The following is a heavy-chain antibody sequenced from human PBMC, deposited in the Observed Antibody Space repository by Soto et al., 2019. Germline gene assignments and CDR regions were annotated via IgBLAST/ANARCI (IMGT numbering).Heavy chain of an antibody. CDR3: VRDSSSWFYYYYGMDV. Sequence: QVQLKQSGPEVRKPGASVRVSCKASGYIFTNFGISWVRQAPGQGLEWMGWISGYNDNKHYAQKLQGRVSMTTDTSTGTAYMDLRSLRSDDTAIYYCVRDSSSWFYYYYGMDVWGQGTTVTVSS. CDR1: GYIFTNFG. J-gene: IGHJ6*02. CDR2: ISGYNDNK. D-gene: IGHD6-13*01. V-gene: IGHV1-18*01.